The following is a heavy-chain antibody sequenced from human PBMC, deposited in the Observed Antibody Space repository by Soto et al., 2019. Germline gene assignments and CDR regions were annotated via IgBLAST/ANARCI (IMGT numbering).Heavy chain of an antibody. CDR3: ASCGGETYYDILTGYYSYYYYGMDV. CDR1: GGSISSSSYY. D-gene: IGHD3-9*01. Sequence: SETLSLTCTVSGGSISSSSYYWGWIRQPPGKGLEWIGSIYYSGSTYYNPSLKSRVTISVDTSKNQFSLKLSSVTAADTAVYYCASCGGETYYDILTGYYSYYYYGMDVWGQGTTVTVSS. CDR2: IYYSGST. V-gene: IGHV4-39*01. J-gene: IGHJ6*02.